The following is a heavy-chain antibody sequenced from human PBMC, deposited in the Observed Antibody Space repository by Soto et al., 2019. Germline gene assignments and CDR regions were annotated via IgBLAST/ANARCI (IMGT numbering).Heavy chain of an antibody. V-gene: IGHV1-8*01. CDR1: GYTFTSYD. CDR3: ARGGGSLTPDGGSYGMDV. D-gene: IGHD1-26*01. J-gene: IGHJ6*02. CDR2: MNPNSGNT. Sequence: ASVKVSWKASGYTFTSYDINWVRQATGQGLEWMGWMNPNSGNTIYAQKFQGRVTMTEDTSTDTAYMELSSLRSEDTAVYYCARGGGSLTPDGGSYGMDVWGQGTTVTVSS.